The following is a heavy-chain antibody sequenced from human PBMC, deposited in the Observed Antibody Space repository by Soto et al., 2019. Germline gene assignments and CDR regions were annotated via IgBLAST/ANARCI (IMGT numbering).Heavy chain of an antibody. D-gene: IGHD7-27*01. CDR3: ARGPNGDKVDY. CDR1: GGSISRNYYY. J-gene: IGHJ4*02. V-gene: IGHV4-30-4*01. CDR2: IYDSGNT. Sequence: QVQLQEPGPRLVEPSQTLSLTCTVSGGSISRNYYYWSWIRQSPGTGLEWIGHIYDSGNTYSNPSLKSRVTISIDMSRNQFSLKLSSVTAADTAVYYCARGPNGDKVDYWGQGTLVTVSS.